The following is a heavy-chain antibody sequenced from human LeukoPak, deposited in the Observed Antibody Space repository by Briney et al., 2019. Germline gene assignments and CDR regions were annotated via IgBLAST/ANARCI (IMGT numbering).Heavy chain of an antibody. V-gene: IGHV4-39*07. D-gene: IGHD3-3*01. Sequence: SETLSLTCTVSGGSISSSSYYWGWIRQPPGKGLEWIGSIYYSGSTYYNPSLKSRVTISVDTSKNQFSLKLSSVTAADTAVYYCARVSGAYYDFWSGYPPLFDYYYIDVWGKGTTVTVSS. CDR2: IYYSGST. CDR1: GGSISSSSYY. J-gene: IGHJ6*03. CDR3: ARVSGAYYDFWSGYPPLFDYYYIDV.